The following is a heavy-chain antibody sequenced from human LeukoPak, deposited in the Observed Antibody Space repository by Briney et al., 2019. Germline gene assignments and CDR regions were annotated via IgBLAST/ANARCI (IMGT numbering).Heavy chain of an antibody. CDR2: INWNGGTT. CDR1: GFTFDDYG. Sequence: GGSLRLSCAASGFTFDDYGMNWVRQAPGKGLEWVSGINWNGGTTNYGDSVKGRFTISRDNAKNSLYLQMNSLRAEDTTFYYCARHSTLVRPNFFYSWGHKTPFTVSP. D-gene: IGHD6-6*01. CDR3: ARHSTLVRPNFFYS. V-gene: IGHV3-20*04. J-gene: IGHJ4*01.